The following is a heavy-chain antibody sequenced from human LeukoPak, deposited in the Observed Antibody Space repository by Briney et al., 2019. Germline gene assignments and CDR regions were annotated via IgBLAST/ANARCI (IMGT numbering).Heavy chain of an antibody. CDR1: GFTFSSYA. Sequence: GRSLRLSSAASGFTFSSYAMSWVRQAPGKGLQWVANLNPDGSKTWYADSVKGRFTISRDNRKNSVFLQMDSLRAEDTAVYYCARDYPYDYWGQGSRVTVSS. CDR2: LNPDGSKT. D-gene: IGHD3-16*02. V-gene: IGHV3-7*01. CDR3: ARDYPYDY. J-gene: IGHJ4*02.